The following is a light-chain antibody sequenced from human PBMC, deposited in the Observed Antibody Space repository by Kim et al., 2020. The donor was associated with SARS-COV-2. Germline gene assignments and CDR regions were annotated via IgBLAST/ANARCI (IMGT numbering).Light chain of an antibody. V-gene: IGKV1-39*01. Sequence: DIQMTQSPSSLSAYVGDRVTITCRASQNIRSYLNWYQYKPGRAPKLLINAASSLFSGVPSGFSGRGSGTNFTLTISSLQPEDFATYYCQQAYSTPYTFGQGTRLEI. CDR1: QNIRSY. CDR3: QQAYSTPYT. J-gene: IGKJ2*01. CDR2: AAS.